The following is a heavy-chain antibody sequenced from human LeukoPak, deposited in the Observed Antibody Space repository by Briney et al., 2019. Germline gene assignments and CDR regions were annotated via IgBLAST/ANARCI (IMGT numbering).Heavy chain of an antibody. Sequence: GGSLRLSCAASGFTFSSYAMTWVRQAPGKGLEWVSTISGSGGITYYADSVKGRFTISRDNTKNTLYLQMNSLRAEDTAVYYCAKGGRYCSSATCYHSHWGQGILVTVSS. V-gene: IGHV3-23*01. CDR1: GFTFSSYA. CDR3: AKGGRYCSSATCYHSH. D-gene: IGHD2-2*01. J-gene: IGHJ4*02. CDR2: ISGSGGIT.